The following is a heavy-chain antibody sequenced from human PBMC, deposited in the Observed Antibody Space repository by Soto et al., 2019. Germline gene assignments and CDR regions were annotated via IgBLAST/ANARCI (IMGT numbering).Heavy chain of an antibody. CDR2: IIPIFGTA. V-gene: IGHV1-69*06. J-gene: IGHJ6*02. CDR3: ARGSPRYGMDV. Sequence: VASVKVSCKASGGTFSSYAISWVRQAPGQGLEWMGGIIPIFGTANYAQKFQGRVTITADKSTSTAYMELSSLRSEDTAVYYCARGSPRYGMDVWRQGTTVSVSS. CDR1: GGTFSSYA.